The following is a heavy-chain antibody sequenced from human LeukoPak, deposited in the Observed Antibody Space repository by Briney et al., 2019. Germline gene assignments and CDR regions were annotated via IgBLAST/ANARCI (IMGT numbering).Heavy chain of an antibody. CDR2: IWYDGSKK. V-gene: IGHV3-33*01. Sequence: GRSLRLSCAASGFTFSDYGIHWVRQAPGQGLEWVALIWYDGSKKYYADSVKGRFTISRDNTKNTLYLQPNSLRADDTAVYYCARAPSSSSTFDLWGQGTLVTVSS. CDR1: GFTFSDYG. J-gene: IGHJ4*02. D-gene: IGHD6-6*01. CDR3: ARAPSSSSTFDL.